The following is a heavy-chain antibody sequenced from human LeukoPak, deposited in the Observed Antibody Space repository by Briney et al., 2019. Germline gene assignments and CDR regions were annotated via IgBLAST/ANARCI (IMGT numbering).Heavy chain of an antibody. CDR2: IIPIFGTA. D-gene: IGHD3-22*01. J-gene: IGHJ4*02. V-gene: IGHV1-69*13. Sequence: EASVKVSCTASGGTFSSYAISWVRQAPGQGLEWMGGIIPIFGTANYAQKFQGRVTITADESTSTAYMELSSLRSEDTAVYYCARDRYYYDSSGYYYHYFDYWGQGTLVTVSS. CDR3: ARDRYYYDSSGYYYHYFDY. CDR1: GGTFSSYA.